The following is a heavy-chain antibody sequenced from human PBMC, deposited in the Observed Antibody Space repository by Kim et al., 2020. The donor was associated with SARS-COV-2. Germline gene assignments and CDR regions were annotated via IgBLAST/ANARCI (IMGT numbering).Heavy chain of an antibody. V-gene: IGHV1-3*01. J-gene: IGHJ4*02. D-gene: IGHD1-1*01. CDR2: ISAGNDNT. Sequence: ASVKVSCKASGYTFISYALHWVRQAPGQRLEWMGWISAGNDNTKFSQKFQGRVTISRDTSASTVYMEVNSLRSEDTAVYYCARGGNWNDAFDYWGQGTLV. CDR3: ARGGNWNDAFDY. CDR1: GYTFISYA.